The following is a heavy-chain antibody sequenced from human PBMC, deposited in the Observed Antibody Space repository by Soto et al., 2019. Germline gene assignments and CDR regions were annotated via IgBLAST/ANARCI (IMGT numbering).Heavy chain of an antibody. V-gene: IGHV1-2*02. CDR2: INPKFGDT. D-gene: IGHD3-10*02. CDR3: ARNMDYYYGRGSGNGHGV. J-gene: IGHJ6*02. CDR1: GYTFTAYY. Sequence: QVQLVQSGAEVKEPGDSVRVSCEASGYTFTAYYIHWVRQAPGQGLEWMGWINPKFGDTTYAQDFQGRVSMTRDMSISTVYMELSRLTSDDTAIYYCARNMDYYYGRGSGNGHGVWGQGTTVTV.